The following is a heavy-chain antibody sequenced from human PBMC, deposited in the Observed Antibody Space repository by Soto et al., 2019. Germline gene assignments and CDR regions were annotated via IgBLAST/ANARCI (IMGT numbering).Heavy chain of an antibody. CDR1: GYTFTSYG. J-gene: IGHJ5*02. V-gene: IGHV1-18*01. CDR3: ARDRGYNWNYGWFDP. CDR2: ISPYNGNT. D-gene: IGHD1-7*01. Sequence: VQLVQSGAEVKKPGASVKVSCKASGYTFTSYGISWVRQAPGQGLEWMGRISPYNGNTNYAQKLQGRVTMTTDTSTSTAYMELRSLRSDDTAVYYCARDRGYNWNYGWFDPWGQGTLVTVSS.